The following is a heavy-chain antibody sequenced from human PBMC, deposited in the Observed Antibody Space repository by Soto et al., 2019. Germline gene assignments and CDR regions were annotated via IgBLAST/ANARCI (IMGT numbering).Heavy chain of an antibody. V-gene: IGHV3-53*01. J-gene: IGHJ6*02. CDR2: IYSGGST. D-gene: IGHD6-13*01. CDR3: VRIGGGSSWYPGYYYYYGMDV. CDR1: GFTVSSNY. Sequence: PWGSLRLSCAASGFTVSSNYMSWVRQAPGKGLEWVSVIYSGGSTYYADSVKGRFTISRDNSKNTLYLQMNSRRAEDTAVYYCVRIGGGSSWYPGYYYYYGMDVWGQGTTVTVSS.